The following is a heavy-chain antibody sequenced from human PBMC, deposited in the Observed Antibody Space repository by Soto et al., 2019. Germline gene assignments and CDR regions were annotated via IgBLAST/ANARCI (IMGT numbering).Heavy chain of an antibody. D-gene: IGHD2-2*01. V-gene: IGHV4-34*01. Sequence: QVQLQQWGAGLLKPSETLSLTCAIYGGSFSTYYWSWIRQPPGKGLEWIGEINHSGSTNYNPSLKSRVTISVDTSKTQFSLEVCSVSAADTAVYYCAGGRYCTSTSCSTRIDYWGQGTLVTVSS. J-gene: IGHJ4*02. CDR2: INHSGST. CDR3: AGGRYCTSTSCSTRIDY. CDR1: GGSFSTYY.